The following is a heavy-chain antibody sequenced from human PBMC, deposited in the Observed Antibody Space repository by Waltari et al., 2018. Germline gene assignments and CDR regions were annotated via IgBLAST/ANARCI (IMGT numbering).Heavy chain of an antibody. Sequence: EVQLVESGGGLTQPGESLRLSCAASGFTFSNYAMSWIRQAPGKGLEWVSGISKSGGYSDHADSVKGRFTISRDNSSNTLFLQMNSLRVEDTAIYYCARVRMYSSGWDASWFDPWGQGSLVIVSS. J-gene: IGHJ5*02. V-gene: IGHV3-23*04. CDR1: GFTFSNYA. CDR3: ARVRMYSSGWDASWFDP. CDR2: ISKSGGYS. D-gene: IGHD6-19*01.